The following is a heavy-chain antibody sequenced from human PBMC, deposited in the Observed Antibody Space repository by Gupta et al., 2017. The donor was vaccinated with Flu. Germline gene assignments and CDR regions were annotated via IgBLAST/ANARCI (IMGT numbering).Heavy chain of an antibody. D-gene: IGHD1-7*01. CDR1: GLTFDDYA. CDR3: ARDRGGTTSHWFDP. CDR2: INWNGGST. Sequence: EVQLVGSGGGLVRPGGSLGLSCAASGLTFDDYAISLVSQAPGKGLEWVAGINWNGGSTGYADSVKGRFTISRDKAKNSLYLQMNSLRAEDTALYHCARDRGGTTSHWFDPWGQGTLVTVSS. J-gene: IGHJ5*02. V-gene: IGHV3-20*01.